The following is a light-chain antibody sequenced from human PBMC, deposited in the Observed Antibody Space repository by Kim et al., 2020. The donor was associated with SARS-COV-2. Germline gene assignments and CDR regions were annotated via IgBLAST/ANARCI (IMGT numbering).Light chain of an antibody. Sequence: RVTISCTGDSSTIGAGYDVKCYQHLPGTAPKPLISGNYIRPSGVPDRFSVSKSGTSGSLAITGLQADDEADYYCQSFDSSVSGYVVFGGGTQLTVL. CDR2: GNY. CDR3: QSFDSSVSGYVV. CDR1: SSTIGAGYD. J-gene: IGLJ2*01. V-gene: IGLV1-40*01.